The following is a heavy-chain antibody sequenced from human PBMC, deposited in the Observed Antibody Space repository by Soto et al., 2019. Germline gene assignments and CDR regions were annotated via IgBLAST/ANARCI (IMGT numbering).Heavy chain of an antibody. Sequence: EVQLVGSGGGLVQPGGSLRLSCVASGFTFRTYWMTWVRQAPGKGLEWVANIKQDGSEKYYVDSVRGRFAISRDNAKDLLYLQMNSLRVEDTAVYYCARDGLYCTYANCRGDAYDVWDQGTMVTVSS. V-gene: IGHV3-7*04. J-gene: IGHJ3*01. CDR3: ARDGLYCTYANCRGDAYDV. CDR1: GFTFRTYW. D-gene: IGHD2-8*01. CDR2: IKQDGSEK.